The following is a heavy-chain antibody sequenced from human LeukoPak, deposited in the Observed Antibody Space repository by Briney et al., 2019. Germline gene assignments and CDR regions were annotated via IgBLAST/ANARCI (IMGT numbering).Heavy chain of an antibody. V-gene: IGHV4-4*07. CDR2: IYTSGST. CDR1: GGSISSYY. CDR3: ARDLGHPGVVPAAMGYYYYYGMDV. Sequence: PSETLSLTCTVSGGSISSYYWSWIRQPAGKGLEWIGRIYTSGSTNYNPSLKSRVTMSVDTSKNQFSLKLSSVTAADTAVYYCARDLGHPGVVPAAMGYYYYYGMDVWGQGTTVTVSS. J-gene: IGHJ6*02. D-gene: IGHD2-2*01.